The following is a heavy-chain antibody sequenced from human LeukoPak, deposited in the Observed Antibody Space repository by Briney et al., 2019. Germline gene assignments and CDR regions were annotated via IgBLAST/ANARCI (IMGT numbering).Heavy chain of an antibody. CDR2: IYYSGST. Sequence: SETLSLTCTVSGVSISSGGYYWRWLRQHRGKGLEWIVYIYYSGSTYYNPSLKSRVTISVDTSKTQFSLKLSSVTAADTAVYYCASRSRDGYTLDYWGQGTLVTVSS. CDR1: GVSISSGGYY. D-gene: IGHD5-24*01. V-gene: IGHV4-31*03. J-gene: IGHJ4*02. CDR3: ASRSRDGYTLDY.